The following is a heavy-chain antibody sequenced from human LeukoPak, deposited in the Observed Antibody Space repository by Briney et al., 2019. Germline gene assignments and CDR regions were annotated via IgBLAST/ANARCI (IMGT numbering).Heavy chain of an antibody. Sequence: GASVNVSCKASGYTFTSYDINWVRQATGQGLEGMGWMNPNSGNTGYAQKFQGRVTMTRDTSISTAYMELSSLRSEDTAVYYCASAPKYYGSGSYSYYYYGMDVWGQGTTVTVSS. CDR3: ASAPKYYGSGSYSYYYYGMDV. CDR2: MNPNSGNT. V-gene: IGHV1-8*01. J-gene: IGHJ6*02. D-gene: IGHD3-10*01. CDR1: GYTFTSYD.